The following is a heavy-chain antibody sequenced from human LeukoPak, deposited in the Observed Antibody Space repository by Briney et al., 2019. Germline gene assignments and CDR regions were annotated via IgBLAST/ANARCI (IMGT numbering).Heavy chain of an antibody. CDR2: ISYDGSNQ. D-gene: IGHD5-12*01. CDR3: EKDLDDYFEY. V-gene: IGHV3-30*18. Sequence: GGSLTLSCAASGFIFSAYGIHWVRQVPGAGLEWVALISYDGSNQKYADSVKGRFTISRDNSKNTVNLQMNNLRPDDTAVYYCEKDLDDYFEYWGQGTLVIVSS. CDR1: GFIFSAYG. J-gene: IGHJ4*02.